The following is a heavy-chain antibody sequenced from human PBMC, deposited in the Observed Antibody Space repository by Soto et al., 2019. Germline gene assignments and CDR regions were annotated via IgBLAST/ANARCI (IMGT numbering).Heavy chain of an antibody. V-gene: IGHV1-18*01. Sequence: QVQLVQSGAEVKKPGASVKVSCKASGYTFTSYGISWVRQAPGQGLEWMGWISAYNGNTNYAQKLQGRVTMTTDTSTSTAYMELRSLRSDDTAVYYCARERACSSTSCYAFLGVGLAYYYYYMDVWGKGTTVTVSS. CDR1: GYTFTSYG. CDR3: ARERACSSTSCYAFLGVGLAYYYYYMDV. CDR2: ISAYNGNT. J-gene: IGHJ6*03. D-gene: IGHD2-2*01.